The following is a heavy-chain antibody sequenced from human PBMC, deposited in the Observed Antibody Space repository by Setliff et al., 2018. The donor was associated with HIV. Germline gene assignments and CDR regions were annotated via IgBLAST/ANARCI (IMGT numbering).Heavy chain of an antibody. D-gene: IGHD3-10*01. CDR1: GYSISSGYY. V-gene: IGHV4-38-2*01. J-gene: IGHJ3*02. CDR2: LYHSGTT. Sequence: SETLSLTCAVSGYSISSGYYWGWIRQPPGKGLEWIASLYHSGTTYYNPSIKSRVTVSVDTSKNHFSLKLSSVTDADTAVYYCAKSFYYGSGSYCAFDIWSQGTMVTVS. CDR3: AKSFYYGSGSYCAFDI.